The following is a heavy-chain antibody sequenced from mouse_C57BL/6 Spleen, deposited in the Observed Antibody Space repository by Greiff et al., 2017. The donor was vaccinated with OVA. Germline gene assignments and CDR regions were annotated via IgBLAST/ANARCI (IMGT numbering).Heavy chain of an antibody. D-gene: IGHD2-4*01. Sequence: DVMLVESGGDLVKPGGSLKLSCAASGFTFSSYGMSWVRQTPDKRLEWVATISSGGSYTYYPDSVKGRFTISRDNAKNTLYLQMSSLKSEDTAMYYCARPMITTGAWFAYWGQGTPVTVSA. CDR2: ISSGGSYT. V-gene: IGHV5-6*02. CDR3: ARPMITTGAWFAY. CDR1: GFTFSSYG. J-gene: IGHJ3*01.